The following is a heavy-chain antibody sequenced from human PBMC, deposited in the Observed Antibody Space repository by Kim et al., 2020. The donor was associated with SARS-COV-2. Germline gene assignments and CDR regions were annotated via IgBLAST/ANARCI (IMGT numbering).Heavy chain of an antibody. CDR2: INHSGNT. CDR3: ARVNTMVTDH. Sequence: SETLSLTCAVSGESFSRFYWSWFRQAPGKGLEWIGEINHSGNTLYNPSVNNGRVTISVDTSKTQISLKVHSLTAADTAVYYCARVNTMVTDHWGQGTLVTV. J-gene: IGHJ4*02. D-gene: IGHD2-21*02. V-gene: IGHV4-34*01. CDR1: GESFSRFY.